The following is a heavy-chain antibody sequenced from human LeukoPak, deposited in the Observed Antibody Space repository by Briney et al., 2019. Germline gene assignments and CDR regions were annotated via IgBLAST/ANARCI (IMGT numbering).Heavy chain of an antibody. J-gene: IGHJ4*02. D-gene: IGHD6-19*01. CDR1: GGSFSGYY. Sequence: SETLSLTCAVYGGSFSGYYWSWIRQPPGKGLEWIGEINHSGSTNYNPSLKSRVTISVDTSKNQFSLKLSSVTAADTAGYYCAHTESRGLDVDYWGQGALVTDSS. CDR3: AHTESRGLDVDY. V-gene: IGHV4-34*01. CDR2: INHSGST.